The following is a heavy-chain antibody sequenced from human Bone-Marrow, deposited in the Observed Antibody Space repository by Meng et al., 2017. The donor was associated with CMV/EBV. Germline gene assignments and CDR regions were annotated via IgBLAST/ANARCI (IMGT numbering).Heavy chain of an antibody. CDR3: ARGTGQGRFDY. CDR1: GGSFSGYY. V-gene: IGHV4-34*01. J-gene: IGHJ4*02. Sequence: QVQLQQWGAGLLKPSETLSLTCAVYGGSFSGYYWSWIRQPPGKGLEWIGEINHSGSTNYNPSLKSRVTISVDTSKNQFSLKLSSVTAADTAVYYCARGTGQGRFDYWGQGTPVTVSS. D-gene: IGHD2-8*02. CDR2: INHSGST.